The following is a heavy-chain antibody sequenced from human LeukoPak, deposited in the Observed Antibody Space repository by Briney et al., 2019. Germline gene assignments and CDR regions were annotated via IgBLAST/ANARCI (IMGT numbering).Heavy chain of an antibody. D-gene: IGHD3-3*01. V-gene: IGHV1-69*13. CDR2: IIPIFGTA. J-gene: IGHJ4*02. Sequence: EASVKVSCKASGGTFSSYAISWVRQAPGQGLEWMGGIIPIFGTANYAQKFQGRVTITADESTSTAYMELSSLRSEDTAVYYCARDRRLYDFWSGPFDYWGQGTLVTVSS. CDR3: ARDRRLYDFWSGPFDY. CDR1: GGTFSSYA.